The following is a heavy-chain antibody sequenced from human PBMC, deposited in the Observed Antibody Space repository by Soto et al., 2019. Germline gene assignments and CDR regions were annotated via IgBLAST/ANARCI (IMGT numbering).Heavy chain of an antibody. Sequence: QPQLQESGPGLVKPSETLSLSCAVSGDSLSSSSSYYWGWIRQPPGKGLEWIANVYYSGSTYYNPSLKSRVTISLETSKNEVSLRLRSVTAADTAVYDCARIKIVGVLTYYMDVWGKGTPITVSS. CDR1: GDSLSSSSSYY. D-gene: IGHD3-3*01. CDR3: ARIKIVGVLTYYMDV. V-gene: IGHV4-39*01. CDR2: VYYSGST. J-gene: IGHJ6*03.